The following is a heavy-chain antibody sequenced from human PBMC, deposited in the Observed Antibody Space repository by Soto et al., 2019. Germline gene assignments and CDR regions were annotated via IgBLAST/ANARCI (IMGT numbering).Heavy chain of an antibody. CDR3: ARHLGYSYAIYNWFDP. CDR1: GGSISSGDYY. CDR2: IYYSGST. Sequence: PSETLSLTCTVSGGSISSGDYYWNWIRQPPGKGLEWIGYIYYSGSTYYNPSLRSRATISVDTSKSQFSLKLSSVTAADTAVYYCARHLGYSYAIYNWFDPWGQGTLVTVSS. D-gene: IGHD5-18*01. V-gene: IGHV4-30-4*01. J-gene: IGHJ5*02.